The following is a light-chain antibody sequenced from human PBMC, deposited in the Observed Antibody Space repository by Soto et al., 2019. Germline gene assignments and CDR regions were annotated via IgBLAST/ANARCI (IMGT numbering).Light chain of an antibody. CDR3: QQYNSSSPT. CDR1: QTISTW. CDR2: KAS. J-gene: IGKJ1*01. V-gene: IGKV1-5*03. Sequence: DIQMTQSPSTLSASVGDRVTITCRASQTISTWLAWYQQKAGKAPKVLIYKASSLQIGVPSRFSGSGSGTEFTLTISSLQPDDSATYYCQQYNSSSPTFGQGTKVEIK.